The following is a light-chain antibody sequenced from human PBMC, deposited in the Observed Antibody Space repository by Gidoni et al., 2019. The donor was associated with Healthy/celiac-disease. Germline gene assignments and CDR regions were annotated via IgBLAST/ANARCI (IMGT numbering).Light chain of an antibody. CDR1: QSVSSY. J-gene: IGKJ4*01. V-gene: IGKV3-11*01. Sequence: IVLTQSPATLSLSPGERATLSCRASQSVSSYLAWYQQKPGQAPRLLIYDASNRATGIPARFSGSGSGTDFTLTISSLEPEDFAVYYCQQRSNWPPFTFGGGTKVELK. CDR3: QQRSNWPPFT. CDR2: DAS.